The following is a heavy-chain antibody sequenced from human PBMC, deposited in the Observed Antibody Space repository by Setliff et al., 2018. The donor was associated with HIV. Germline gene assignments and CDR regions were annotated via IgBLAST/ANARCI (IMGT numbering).Heavy chain of an antibody. J-gene: IGHJ3*02. CDR3: ARRQQLWLLYAFDI. CDR1: GGPISSSSYY. Sequence: SETLSLTCTVSGGPISSSSYYWGWIRQPPGKGLEWIGGIYYSGSTYYNPSLKSRVTISVDTSKNQFSLKLSSVTAADTAVYYCARRQQLWLLYAFDIWGQGTMVTVSS. D-gene: IGHD5-18*01. V-gene: IGHV4-39*01. CDR2: IYYSGST.